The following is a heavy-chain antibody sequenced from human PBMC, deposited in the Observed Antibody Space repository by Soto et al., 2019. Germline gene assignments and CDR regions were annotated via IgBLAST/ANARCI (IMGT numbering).Heavy chain of an antibody. Sequence: HSETMSLTCTVSGCSICSYYWSWIRQPPGKGLEWIGYIYYSGSTNYNPSLKSRVTISVDTSKNQFSLKLSSVTAADTAVYYCARRDSSSTPFDYWGQGTLVTVSS. CDR2: IYYSGST. CDR1: GCSICSYY. D-gene: IGHD6-6*01. V-gene: IGHV4-59*01. CDR3: ARRDSSSTPFDY. J-gene: IGHJ4*02.